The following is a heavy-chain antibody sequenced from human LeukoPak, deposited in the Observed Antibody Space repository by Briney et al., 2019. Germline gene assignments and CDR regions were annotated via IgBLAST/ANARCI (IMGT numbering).Heavy chain of an antibody. V-gene: IGHV1-2*06. CDR3: AGVVVVPAAAHYYYYMDV. CDR1: GYTFTGYY. Sequence: ASVKVSCKASGYTFTGYYMHWVRQAPGQGLEWMGRINPNSGGTNYAQKFQGRVTMTRDTSISTAYMELSRLRSDDTAVYYCAGVVVVPAAAHYYYYMDVWGKGTTVTVSS. CDR2: INPNSGGT. D-gene: IGHD2-2*01. J-gene: IGHJ6*03.